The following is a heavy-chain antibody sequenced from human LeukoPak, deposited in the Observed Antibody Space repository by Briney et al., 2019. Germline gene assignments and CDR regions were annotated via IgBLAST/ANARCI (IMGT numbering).Heavy chain of an antibody. Sequence: GGSLRLSCAASGFTFGTYAMHWVRQAPGKGLEWVAVISYDGSYKYYADSVKGRFCISRDNSKKTLYLQMSSLRDEDTAVYYCAGVSESGWYYFDYWGQGTLVTVSS. J-gene: IGHJ4*02. CDR1: GFTFGTYA. V-gene: IGHV3-30*03. D-gene: IGHD6-19*01. CDR3: AGVSESGWYYFDY. CDR2: ISYDGSYK.